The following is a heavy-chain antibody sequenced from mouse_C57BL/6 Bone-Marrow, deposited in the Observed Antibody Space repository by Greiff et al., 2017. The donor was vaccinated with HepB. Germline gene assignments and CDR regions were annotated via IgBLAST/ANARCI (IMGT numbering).Heavy chain of an antibody. CDR1: GYTFTDYY. CDR3: ARPTVVDWYFDV. V-gene: IGHV1-76*01. J-gene: IGHJ1*03. D-gene: IGHD1-1*01. Sequence: QVQLQQSGAELVRPGASVKLSFKASGYTFTDYYINWVKQRPGQGLEWIARIYPGSGNTYYNEKFKGKATLTAEKSSSTAYMQLSSLTSEDSAVYFCARPTVVDWYFDVWGTGTTVTVSS. CDR2: IYPGSGNT.